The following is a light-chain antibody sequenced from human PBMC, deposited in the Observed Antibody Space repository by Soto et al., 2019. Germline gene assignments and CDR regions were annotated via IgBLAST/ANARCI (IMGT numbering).Light chain of an antibody. V-gene: IGKV1-12*01. J-gene: IGKJ5*01. CDR2: VTS. Sequence: DLQMTQSPSSVSASVGDRVTITCRATQGLSDSLAWYQQKPGKAPKLLISVTSRLQSGVPSRFSGSASGTEFTLTIDRLQPEDLATYYCQQGHNWPLTFGQGTRLEIK. CDR1: QGLSDS. CDR3: QQGHNWPLT.